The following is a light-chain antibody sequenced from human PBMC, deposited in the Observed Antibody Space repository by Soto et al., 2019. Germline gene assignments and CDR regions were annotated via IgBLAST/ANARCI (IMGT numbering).Light chain of an antibody. CDR1: QSVSSSY. J-gene: IGKJ4*01. Sequence: EIVLTQSPGTLSLSPGERATLSCRASQSVSSSYLAWYQQKPGQAPRLLIFGASSRATVIPDRFSGSGSGTDFTGTISRLEPEDVAVYYCQQYGSSPLTFGGGTKVEIK. CDR2: GAS. CDR3: QQYGSSPLT. V-gene: IGKV3-20*01.